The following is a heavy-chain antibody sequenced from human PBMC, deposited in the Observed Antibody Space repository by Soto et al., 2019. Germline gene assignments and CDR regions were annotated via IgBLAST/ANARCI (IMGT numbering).Heavy chain of an antibody. Sequence: PGESLKISCKASGYTFASYWIGWVRQMPGKGLEWMGIIYPADSDTRYNPSFQGQVTISADKSITTAYPQWSSLKASDTAMYYCARRPTPLFDHWGQGTLVTVSS. J-gene: IGHJ4*02. V-gene: IGHV5-51*01. CDR1: GYTFASYW. CDR3: ARRPTPLFDH. CDR2: IYPADSDT. D-gene: IGHD2-15*01.